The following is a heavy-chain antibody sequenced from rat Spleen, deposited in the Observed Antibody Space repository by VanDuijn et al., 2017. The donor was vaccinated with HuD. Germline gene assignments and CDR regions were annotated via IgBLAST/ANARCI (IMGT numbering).Heavy chain of an antibody. Sequence: EVQLVESGGGLVQPGRSLKLSCAASGFTFSNYYMAWVRQAPTTGLEWVASISTGGGNTYYRDSVKGRFTISRDNVKRTLYLQMDSLRSEDTATYYCTTLYYGSKDWGQGVMVTVSS. D-gene: IGHD1-7*01. CDR1: GFTFSNYY. CDR2: ISTGGGNT. J-gene: IGHJ2*01. CDR3: TTLYYGSKD. V-gene: IGHV5S23*01.